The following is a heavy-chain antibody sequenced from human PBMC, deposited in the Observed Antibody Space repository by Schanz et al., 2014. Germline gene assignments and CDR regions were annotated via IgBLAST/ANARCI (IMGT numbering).Heavy chain of an antibody. Sequence: QVLLVQSGAEVKKPGASVKVSCKASGYTFTGHRMHWVRQAPGQGPEWMGWINPKSGERTYVQKFQGRVTMTTDTSINTAYMELSSLTSDDTAVYYCAKDDRFSEWSLLDYWGQGTLVTVSS. CDR1: GYTFTGHR. D-gene: IGHD3-3*01. CDR3: AKDDRFSEWSLLDY. CDR2: INPKSGER. V-gene: IGHV1-2*02. J-gene: IGHJ4*02.